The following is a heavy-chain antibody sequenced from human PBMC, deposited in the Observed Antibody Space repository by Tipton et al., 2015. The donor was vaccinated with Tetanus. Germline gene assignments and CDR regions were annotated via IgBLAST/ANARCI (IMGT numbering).Heavy chain of an antibody. Sequence: QSGAEVKKPGASVKVSCKASGYTLTSYHMHWVRQAPGQGLEWMGIINPIGGSTSYAQKFQGRLTITADESTNTVNLELSSLRSDDTAVYYCGRDRDLFAGVVIIPTVMGQWGQGTPVAVSS. CDR2: INPIGGST. V-gene: IGHV1-46*01. J-gene: IGHJ4*02. D-gene: IGHD3-10*01. CDR1: GYTLTSYH. CDR3: GRDRDLFAGVVIIPTVMGQ.